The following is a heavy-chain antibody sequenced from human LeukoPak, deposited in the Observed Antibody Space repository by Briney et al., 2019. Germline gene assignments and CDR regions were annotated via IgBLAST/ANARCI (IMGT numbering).Heavy chain of an antibody. CDR1: GNSISSDYY. CDR2: MSHSGST. CDR3: ARDLGTAMVTVGYYYYMDV. V-gene: IGHV4-38-2*02. Sequence: SETLSLTCTVSGNSISSDYYWGWIRQPPGKGLEWIGSMSHSGSTYYNPSLKSRVTISVDTSKNQFSLRLSSVTAADTAVYYCARDLGTAMVTVGYYYYMDVWGKGTTVTVSS. J-gene: IGHJ6*03. D-gene: IGHD5-18*01.